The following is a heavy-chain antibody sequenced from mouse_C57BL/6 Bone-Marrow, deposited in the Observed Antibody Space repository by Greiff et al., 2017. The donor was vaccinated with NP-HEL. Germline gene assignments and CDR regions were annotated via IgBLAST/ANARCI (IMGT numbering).Heavy chain of an antibody. CDR1: GYSITSGYY. CDR2: ISYDGSN. D-gene: IGHD2-10*01. Sequence: EVKLMESGPGLVKPSQSLSLTCSVTGYSITSGYYWNWIRQFPGNKLEWMGYISYDGSNNYNPSLKNRISITRDTSKNQFFLKLNSVTTEDTATYYCAREPYFGGFAYWGQGTLVTVSA. V-gene: IGHV3-6*01. J-gene: IGHJ3*01. CDR3: AREPYFGGFAY.